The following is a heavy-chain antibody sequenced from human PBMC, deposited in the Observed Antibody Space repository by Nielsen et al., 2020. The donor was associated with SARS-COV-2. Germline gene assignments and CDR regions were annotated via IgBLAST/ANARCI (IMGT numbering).Heavy chain of an antibody. Sequence: ASVKVSCKASGYTFTSYGISWVRQAPGQGLEWMGWISAYNGNTNYAQKLQGRVTMTTDTSTSTAYMELRSLRSDDTAVCYCARDLSMITFGGVIGDWYFDLWGRGTLVTVSS. CDR2: ISAYNGNT. CDR1: GYTFTSYG. D-gene: IGHD3-16*02. CDR3: ARDLSMITFGGVIGDWYFDL. V-gene: IGHV1-18*04. J-gene: IGHJ2*01.